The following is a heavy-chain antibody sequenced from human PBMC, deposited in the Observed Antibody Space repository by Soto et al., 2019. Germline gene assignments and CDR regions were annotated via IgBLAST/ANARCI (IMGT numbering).Heavy chain of an antibody. CDR1: GYTFSDYG. CDR2: ISDYTTNT. V-gene: IGHV1-18*04. Sequence: SSVKVSFKTSGYTFSDYGITWVRQAPGQGLEWLAWISDYTTNTNYAPRVQGRITLTTDTSTSTAYMELRSLRSDDTAVYYCARLTLSSSWYNDYWGQGTLVTVSS. J-gene: IGHJ4*02. CDR3: ARLTLSSSWYNDY. D-gene: IGHD6-13*01.